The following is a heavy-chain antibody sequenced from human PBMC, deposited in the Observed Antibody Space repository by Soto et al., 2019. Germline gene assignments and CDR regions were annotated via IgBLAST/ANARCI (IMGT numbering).Heavy chain of an antibody. V-gene: IGHV4-34*01. CDR1: GWSFSGYY. CDR2: INHSGST. CDR3: ARRRYYGSGSYYKRPYGMDV. J-gene: IGHJ6*02. D-gene: IGHD3-10*01. Sequence: SETLSLTCAVYGWSFSGYYWSWILQPPGKGLEWIGEINHSGSTNYNPSLKSRVTISVDTSKNQFSLKLSSVTAADTAVYYCARRRYYGSGSYYKRPYGMDVWGQGTTVTVSS.